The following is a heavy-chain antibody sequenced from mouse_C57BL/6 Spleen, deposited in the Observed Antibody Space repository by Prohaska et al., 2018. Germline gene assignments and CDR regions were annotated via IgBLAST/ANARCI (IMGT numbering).Heavy chain of an antibody. CDR2: INPNNGST. J-gene: IGHJ3*01. V-gene: IGHV1-26*01. Sequence: SVKISCKASGYTFTDYYMNWVKQSHGKSLEWIGDINPNNGSTSYNQKFKGKATLTVDTSSSTAYMELRSLTSEDSAVYYCAILYYGNSFAYWGQGTLVTVSA. D-gene: IGHD2-1*01. CDR1: GYTFTDYY. CDR3: AILYYGNSFAY.